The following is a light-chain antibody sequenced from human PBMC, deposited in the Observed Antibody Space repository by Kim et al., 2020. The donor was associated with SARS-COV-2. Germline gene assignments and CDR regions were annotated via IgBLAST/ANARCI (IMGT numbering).Light chain of an antibody. CDR1: SSDVGNYNL. J-gene: IGLJ2*01. CDR3: CAYAGRNVLL. CDR2: EDN. V-gene: IGLV2-23*01. Sequence: QSVLTQPASVSGSPGQSITISCTGTSSDVGNYNLVSWYQHHPGKAPKLMIYEDNKRPSGVSNRFSGSKSGNTASLTISGLQAEDEADYYGCAYAGRNVLLFGGGTKVTVL.